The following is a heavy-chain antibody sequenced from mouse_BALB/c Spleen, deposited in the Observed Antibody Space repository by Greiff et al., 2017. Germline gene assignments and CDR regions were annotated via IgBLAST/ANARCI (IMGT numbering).Heavy chain of an antibody. CDR1: GYAFTNYL. Sequence: QVQLKESGAELVRPGTSVKVSCKASGYAFTNYLIEWVKQRPGQGLEWIGVINPGSGGTNYNEKFKGKATLTADKSSSTAYMQLSSLTSDDSAVYFCARGGAYWGQGTLVTVSA. CDR2: INPGSGGT. J-gene: IGHJ3*01. CDR3: ARGGAY. V-gene: IGHV1-54*01.